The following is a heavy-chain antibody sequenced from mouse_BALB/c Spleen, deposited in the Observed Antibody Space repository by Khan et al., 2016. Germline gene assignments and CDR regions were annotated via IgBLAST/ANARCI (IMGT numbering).Heavy chain of an antibody. CDR3: TRYSLFYFDY. V-gene: IGHV3-8*02. D-gene: IGHD1-1*02. J-gene: IGHJ2*01. CDR2: ISYSGNT. CDR1: GDSITSGF. Sequence: EVKLEESGPSLVKPSQTLSLTCSVTGDSITSGFWNWIRKFPGNKLEYMGYISYSGNTFYNPSLKSRISITRDTSKNQYSLQLNSVTTEDTATYDYTRYSLFYFDYWGQGTTLTVSS.